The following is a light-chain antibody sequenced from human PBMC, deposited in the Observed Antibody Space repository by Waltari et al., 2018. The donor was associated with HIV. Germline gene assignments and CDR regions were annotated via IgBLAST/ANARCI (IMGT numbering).Light chain of an antibody. CDR1: QSVLYTSNNKNY. Sequence: DIVMTQSPDSLAVSLGSPAEVGSRGLSSPPRATINCTSSQSVLYTSNNKNYLAWYQQKPGQPPKLLIYWASTRESGVPDRFSGSGSGTDFTLTISSLQAEDVAVYYCQQYYNTPRTFGQGTKVEMK. V-gene: IGKV4-1*01. J-gene: IGKJ1*01. CDR2: WAS. CDR3: QQYYNTPRT.